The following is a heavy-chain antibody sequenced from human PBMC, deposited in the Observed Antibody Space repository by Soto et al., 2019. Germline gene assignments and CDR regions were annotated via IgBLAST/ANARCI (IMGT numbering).Heavy chain of an antibody. D-gene: IGHD2-15*01. Sequence: GGSLRLSCAASGFTFSSYAMSWVRQAPGKGLEWVSAISGSGGSTYYADSVKGRFTISRDNSKNTLYLQMNSLRAEDTAVYYCAKGGYCSGGSCVEGIEYFQHWGQGTLVTVSS. CDR2: ISGSGGST. V-gene: IGHV3-23*01. CDR1: GFTFSSYA. J-gene: IGHJ1*01. CDR3: AKGGYCSGGSCVEGIEYFQH.